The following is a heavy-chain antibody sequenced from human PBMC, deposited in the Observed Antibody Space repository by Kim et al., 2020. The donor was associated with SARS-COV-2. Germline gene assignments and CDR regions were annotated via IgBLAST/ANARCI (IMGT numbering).Heavy chain of an antibody. CDR3: ARVEGRIQLWSLMAHVGWFDP. D-gene: IGHD5-18*01. Sequence: SETLSLTCAVSGGSISSSNWWSWVRQPPGKGLEWIGEIYHSGSTNYNPSLKSRVTISVDKSKNQFSLKLSTVTAADTAVYYCARVEGRIQLWSLMAHVGWFDPWGPGTLVTVSS. J-gene: IGHJ5*02. CDR1: GGSISSSNW. CDR2: IYHSGST. V-gene: IGHV4-4*02.